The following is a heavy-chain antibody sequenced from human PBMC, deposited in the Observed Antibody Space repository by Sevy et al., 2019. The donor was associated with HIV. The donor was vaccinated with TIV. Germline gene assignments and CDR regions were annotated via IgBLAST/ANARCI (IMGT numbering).Heavy chain of an antibody. V-gene: IGHV3-7*01. CDR2: IKQDENEK. CDR3: ARGARYFS. D-gene: IGHD1-20*01. CDR1: GFTFVTYS. J-gene: IGHJ5*02. Sequence: GGSLRLSCAASGFTFVTYSMSWVRQAPGRGLEWVATIKQDENEKNYVDSVKGRFIISRDNAKNSLYLQMNSLRAEDTAIYYCARGARYFSWGQGTLVTVSS.